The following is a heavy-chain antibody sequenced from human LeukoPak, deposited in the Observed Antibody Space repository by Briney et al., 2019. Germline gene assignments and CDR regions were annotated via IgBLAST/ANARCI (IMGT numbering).Heavy chain of an antibody. D-gene: IGHD6-6*01. J-gene: IGHJ4*02. Sequence: GGSLRLSCVASGFSLSGYWMYWVRQAPGKGLEWVAVISYDGSNKYYADSVKGRFTISRDNAKNTLYLQVDNLRAEDTAVYYCARGPNSNWSGLDFWGQGTLLTVSS. CDR3: ARGPNSNWSGLDF. CDR2: ISYDGSNK. CDR1: GFSLSGYW. V-gene: IGHV3-30-3*01.